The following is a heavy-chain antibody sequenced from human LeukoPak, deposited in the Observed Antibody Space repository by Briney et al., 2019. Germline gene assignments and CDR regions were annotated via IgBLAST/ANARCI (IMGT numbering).Heavy chain of an antibody. CDR1: GFTFGSYW. CDR3: ARSNQADDY. Sequence: GGSLRLSCAAAGFTFGSYWMHWVRQVRGKGMVWVARINPGGSSITYADSVKGRFTISRDNAKNTLYLQMDSLRAEDTGVYYCARSNQADDYWGQGTLVTVSS. D-gene: IGHD1-14*01. CDR2: INPGGSSI. V-gene: IGHV3-74*01. J-gene: IGHJ4*02.